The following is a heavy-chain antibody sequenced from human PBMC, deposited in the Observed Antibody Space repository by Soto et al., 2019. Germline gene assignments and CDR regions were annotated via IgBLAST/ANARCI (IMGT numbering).Heavy chain of an antibody. CDR3: ARNYPHDC. CDR2: IKQDGSEK. V-gene: IGHV3-7*01. J-gene: IGHJ4*02. D-gene: IGHD1-7*01. CDR1: GFTFSSHW. Sequence: EVQLVESGGGLVQPGGSLRLSCAASGFTFSSHWMSWVRQAPGKGLEWVANIKQDGSEKYYVDSVKGRFAISRDNAKNSLYLQMNSLRAEDTAVYYCARNYPHDCWGQGTLVTVSS.